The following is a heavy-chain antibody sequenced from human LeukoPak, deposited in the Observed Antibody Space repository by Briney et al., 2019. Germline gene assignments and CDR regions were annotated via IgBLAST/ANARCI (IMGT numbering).Heavy chain of an antibody. CDR3: TRHYRRFDAFDI. CDR1: GFTFSSSA. CDR2: IRSKANSYAT. Sequence: PGGSLRLSCAASGFTFSSSAMHWVRQASGKGLEWVGRIRSKANSYATAYAASVKGRFTISRDDSKNTAYLQMNSLKTEDTAVYYCTRHYRRFDAFDIWGQGTMVTVSS. V-gene: IGHV3-73*01. D-gene: IGHD4-11*01. J-gene: IGHJ3*02.